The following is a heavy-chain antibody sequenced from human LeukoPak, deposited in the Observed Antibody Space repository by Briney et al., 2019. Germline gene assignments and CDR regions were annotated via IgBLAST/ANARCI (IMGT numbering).Heavy chain of an antibody. CDR2: IYYSGST. J-gene: IGHJ6*02. CDR1: GGSISSYY. Sequence: SETLSLTCTVSGGSISSYYWSWIRQPPGKGLEWIGYIYYSGSTNYNPSLKSRVTISVDTSKNQFSLKLSSVAAADTAVYYCARVGGTNYYYYGMDVWGQGTTVTVSS. CDR3: ARVGGTNYYYYGMDV. V-gene: IGHV4-59*01. D-gene: IGHD1-1*01.